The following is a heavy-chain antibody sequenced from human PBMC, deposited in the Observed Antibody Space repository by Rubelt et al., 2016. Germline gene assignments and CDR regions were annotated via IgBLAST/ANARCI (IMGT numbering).Heavy chain of an antibody. D-gene: IGHD4-17*01. J-gene: IGHJ4*02. CDR3: ARVKTTVSLWGHYYFDY. V-gene: IGHV4-34*01. CDR1: GGSFSGYY. CDR2: IYHSGST. Sequence: QVQLQQWGAGLLKPSETLSLTCAVYGGSFSGYYWGWIRQPPGKGLEWIGSIYHSGSTYYNPSLKSRVTISGDTSKNQVSLKLSSVTAADTAVYYCARVKTTVSLWGHYYFDYWGQGTLVTVSS.